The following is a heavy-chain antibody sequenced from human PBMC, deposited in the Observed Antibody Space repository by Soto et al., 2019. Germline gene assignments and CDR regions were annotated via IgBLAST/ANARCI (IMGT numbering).Heavy chain of an antibody. CDR3: ARDESGGYCSGGSCYGVY. V-gene: IGHV1-2*04. J-gene: IGHJ4*02. CDR1: GYTFTGYY. CDR2: INPNSGGT. Sequence: ASVKVSCKASGYTFTGYYMHWVRQAPGQGLEWMGWINPNSGGTNYAQKFQGWVTMTRDTSISTAYMELSRLRSDDTAVYYCARDESGGYCSGGSCYGVYWGQGTLVTVSS. D-gene: IGHD2-15*01.